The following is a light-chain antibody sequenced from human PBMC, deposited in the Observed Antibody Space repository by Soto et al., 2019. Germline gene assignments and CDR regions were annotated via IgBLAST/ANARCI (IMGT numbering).Light chain of an antibody. CDR2: DVS. CDR3: SSYTSSYTVV. V-gene: IGLV2-14*03. CDR1: SSDVGGYNY. Sequence: QSALTQPASVSGSPGQSITISCIGTSSDVGGYNYVSWYQQHPGKAPKLMIFDVSDRLSGVSNRFSGSKSGNTASLTISGLQTADEANYYCSSYTSSYTVVFGGGTKLTVL. J-gene: IGLJ2*01.